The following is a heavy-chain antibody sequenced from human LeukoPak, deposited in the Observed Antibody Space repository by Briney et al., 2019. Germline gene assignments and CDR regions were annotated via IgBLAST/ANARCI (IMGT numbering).Heavy chain of an antibody. CDR1: GFTFSSYG. CDR2: ISYDGSNK. Sequence: PGGSLRLSCAASGFTFSSYGMHWVRQAPGKGLEWVAVISYDGSNKYYADSVKGRFTISRDNSKNTLYLQMNSLRAEDTAVYYCAKRSEPYDSSGYYYSDYWGQGTLVTVSS. CDR3: AKRSEPYDSSGYYYSDY. V-gene: IGHV3-30*18. D-gene: IGHD3-22*01. J-gene: IGHJ4*02.